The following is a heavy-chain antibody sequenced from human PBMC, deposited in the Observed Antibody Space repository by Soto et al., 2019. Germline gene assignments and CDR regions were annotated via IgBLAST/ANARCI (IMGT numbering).Heavy chain of an antibody. CDR1: GFTFSSYA. V-gene: IGHV3-23*01. CDR2: ISGSGGST. D-gene: IGHD2-15*01. J-gene: IGHJ6*03. Sequence: GGSLRLSCAASGFTFSSYAMSWVRQAPGKGLEWVSAISGSGGSTYYADSVKGRFTISRDNSKKTLYLQMNSLRAEDTAVYYCAKVPYCSGGSCYYYYYYMDVWGKGTTVTVSS. CDR3: AKVPYCSGGSCYYYYYYMDV.